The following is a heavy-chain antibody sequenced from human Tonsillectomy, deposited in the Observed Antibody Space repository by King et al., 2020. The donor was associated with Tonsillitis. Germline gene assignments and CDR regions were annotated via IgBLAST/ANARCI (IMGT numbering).Heavy chain of an antibody. CDR3: ARDRGATAEEFHFDF. J-gene: IGHJ4*02. Sequence: VQLVESGAEVKKPGASVKVSCKASGYNFTSYFMHWVRQAPGQGLEWMGIINPSDGSTSYGQKFQGRVIMTRDTSTNTVYMDLGSLRSDDTAVFYCARDRGATAEEFHFDFWGQGTLVTVSS. CDR1: GYNFTSYF. CDR2: INPSDGST. V-gene: IGHV1-46*01. D-gene: IGHD6-13*01.